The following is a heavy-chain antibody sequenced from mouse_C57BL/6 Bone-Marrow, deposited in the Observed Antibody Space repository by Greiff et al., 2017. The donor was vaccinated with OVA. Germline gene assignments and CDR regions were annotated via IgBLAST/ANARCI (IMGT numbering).Heavy chain of an antibody. Sequence: EVKLMESGGGLVQPGCSLSLSCAASGFTFTDYYMSWVRQPPGKALEWLGFIRNKANGYTTEYSASVKGRFTISRDNSQSILYLQMNALRAEDSATYYCARGNSSYYFDDWGQGTTLTVSS. V-gene: IGHV7-3*01. CDR3: ARGNSSYYFDD. J-gene: IGHJ2*01. CDR1: GFTFTDYY. D-gene: IGHD2-1*01. CDR2: IRNKANGYTT.